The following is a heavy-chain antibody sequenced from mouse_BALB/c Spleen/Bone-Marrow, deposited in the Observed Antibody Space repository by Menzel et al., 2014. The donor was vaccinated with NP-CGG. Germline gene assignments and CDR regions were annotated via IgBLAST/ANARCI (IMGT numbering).Heavy chain of an antibody. V-gene: IGHV1-67*01. CDR1: GYTFTGYA. CDR3: ASTAGTQYDYFAY. D-gene: IGHD1-2*01. CDR2: ISSYSGNT. J-gene: IGHJ2*01. Sequence: VQLQQSGPELVRPGVSVKISCKGFGYTFTGYAIHWVKQSHAKTLEWIGVISSYSGNTNYNQKFKGRDTMTVDKSSSTAYMELARLTSEDSAIYYCASTAGTQYDYFAYWGQGTTLTVSS.